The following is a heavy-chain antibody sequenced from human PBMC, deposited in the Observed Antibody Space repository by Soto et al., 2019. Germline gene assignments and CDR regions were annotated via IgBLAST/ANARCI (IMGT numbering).Heavy chain of an antibody. Sequence: QVQLVQSGAEVKKPGASVKVSCKTSGYTFTTYGVSWVRQAPGLGLEWMGWISGYNGNTNSAPKFQGRVSMTTDTSTSTAYMELRSLRSDDTAVYYCASDELAYCSCDNCEHYFDYWGQGTLVTVSS. CDR3: ASDELAYCSCDNCEHYFDY. V-gene: IGHV1-18*01. CDR1: GYTFTTYG. CDR2: ISGYNGNT. J-gene: IGHJ4*02. D-gene: IGHD2-15*01.